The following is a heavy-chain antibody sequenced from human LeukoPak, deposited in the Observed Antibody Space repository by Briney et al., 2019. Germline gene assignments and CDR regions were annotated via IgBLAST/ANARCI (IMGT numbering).Heavy chain of an antibody. Sequence: PSETLSPTCTVSGASIGSFYWVWIRQPAGKGLEWIGRLYNGGDTNYSPSLRSRVTMPVGTSKNQFSLKLKSVTAADTAVYYCARGVEASGVGFYAFDIWGQGTMVTVSS. J-gene: IGHJ3*02. CDR2: LYNGGDT. CDR1: GASIGSFY. CDR3: ARGVEASGVGFYAFDI. D-gene: IGHD6-13*01. V-gene: IGHV4-4*07.